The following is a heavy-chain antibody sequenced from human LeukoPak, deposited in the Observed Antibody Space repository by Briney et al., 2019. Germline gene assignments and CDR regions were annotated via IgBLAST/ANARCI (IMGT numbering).Heavy chain of an antibody. J-gene: IGHJ5*02. CDR1: GGSFSGYY. CDR2: INHSGST. D-gene: IGHD2-8*01. V-gene: IGHV4-34*01. CDR3: AREALPNGVWRVGWFDP. Sequence: SETLSLTCAVYGGSFSGYYWSWIRQPPGKGLEWIGEINHSGSTNYNPSLKSRVTISVDTSKNQFSLNLSSVTAADTAVYYCAREALPNGVWRVGWFDPWGQGTLVTVFS.